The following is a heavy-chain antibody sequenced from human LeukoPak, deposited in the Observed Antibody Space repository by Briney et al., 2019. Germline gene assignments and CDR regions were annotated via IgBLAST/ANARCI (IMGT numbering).Heavy chain of an antibody. D-gene: IGHD3-22*01. J-gene: IGHJ4*02. CDR3: ARDVNTYYYDSSGYYPYDY. CDR1: GYTFTGYY. CDR2: INPNSGGT. V-gene: IGHV1-2*02. Sequence: ASVKVSCKASGYTFTGYYMHWVRQAPGQGLEWTGWINPNSGGTNYAQKFQGRVTMTRDTSISTAYMELSRLRSDDTAVYYCARDVNTYYYDSSGYYPYDYWGQGTLVTVSS.